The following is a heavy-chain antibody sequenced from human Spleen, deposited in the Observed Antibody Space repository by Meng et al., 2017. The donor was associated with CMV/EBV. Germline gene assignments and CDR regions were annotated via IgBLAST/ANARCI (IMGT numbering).Heavy chain of an antibody. CDR3: ATDIVVVPAALYYYYYGMDV. Sequence: ASVKVSCKASGYTFTSYGISWVRQAPGQGLEWMGWISAYNGNTNYAQKLQGRVTMTTDTSTSTAYMELRSLRSDDTAVYYCATDIVVVPAALYYYYYGMDVWGQGTTVTVSS. D-gene: IGHD2-2*01. CDR1: GYTFTSYG. CDR2: ISAYNGNT. J-gene: IGHJ6*02. V-gene: IGHV1-18*01.